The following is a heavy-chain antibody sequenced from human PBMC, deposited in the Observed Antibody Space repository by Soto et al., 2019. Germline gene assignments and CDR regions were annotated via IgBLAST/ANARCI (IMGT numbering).Heavy chain of an antibody. J-gene: IGHJ4*02. D-gene: IGHD6-19*01. CDR1: GGTFSSYA. Sequence: SVKVSCKASGGTFSSYAISWVRQAPGQGLEWMGGIIPIFGTANYAQKFQGRVTITADESTSTAYVELSSLRSEDTAVYDCARDAPAVAWGQGTLVTVSS. CDR3: ARDAPAVA. V-gene: IGHV1-69*13. CDR2: IIPIFGTA.